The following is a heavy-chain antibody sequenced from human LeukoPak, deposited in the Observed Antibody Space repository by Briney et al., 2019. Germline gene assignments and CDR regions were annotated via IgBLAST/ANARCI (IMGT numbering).Heavy chain of an antibody. D-gene: IGHD2-21*02. Sequence: GGSLRLSCVVSGFTFNRCWMNWIRQAPGKGLEWVAHINPDGRDTYYVDSVKGRFTISRDNAQNSMYLQMNSLRVEDTAVYYCTSWGDTTAEYFQRWGQGTLVTVSS. J-gene: IGHJ1*01. CDR1: GFTFNRCW. V-gene: IGHV3-7*01. CDR2: INPDGRDT. CDR3: TSWGDTTAEYFQR.